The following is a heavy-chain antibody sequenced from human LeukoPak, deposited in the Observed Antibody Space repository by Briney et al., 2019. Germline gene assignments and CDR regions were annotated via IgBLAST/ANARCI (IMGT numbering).Heavy chain of an antibody. Sequence: ASVMVSCKASGYTFTSYYMHWVRQAPGQGLEWMGIINPSGGSTSYAQKFQGRVTMTRDTSTSTVYMELSSLRSEDTAVYYCARSPNDFWSGYYFNYWGQGTLVTVSS. V-gene: IGHV1-46*03. CDR2: INPSGGST. CDR1: GYTFTSYY. J-gene: IGHJ4*02. CDR3: ARSPNDFWSGYYFNY. D-gene: IGHD3-3*01.